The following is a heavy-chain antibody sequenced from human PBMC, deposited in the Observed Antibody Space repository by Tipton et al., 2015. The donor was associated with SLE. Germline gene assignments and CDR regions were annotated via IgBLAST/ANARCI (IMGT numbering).Heavy chain of an antibody. V-gene: IGHV4-59*12. Sequence: TLSPTCIVSGGSISSYYWSWIRQPPGKGLEWIGYIYYSGSTNYNPSLKSRVTISVDTSKNQFSPKLSSVTAADTAVYYCASGAPSGVDYWGQGTLVTVSS. CDR3: ASGAPSGVDY. D-gene: IGHD6-25*01. J-gene: IGHJ4*02. CDR2: IYYSGST. CDR1: GGSISSYY.